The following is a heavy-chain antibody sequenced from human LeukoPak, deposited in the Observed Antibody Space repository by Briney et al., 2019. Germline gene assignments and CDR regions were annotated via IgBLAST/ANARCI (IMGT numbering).Heavy chain of an antibody. J-gene: IGHJ4*02. CDR3: ARDRVGTKGDY. CDR1: GFTFSSYA. CDR2: ISAAGATI. D-gene: IGHD2-8*01. Sequence: GGSLRLSCAASGFTFSSYAMSWVRQAPGKGLEWVSYISAAGATIYYADSVKGRFTISRDDAKNSLYLDMTSLRAEDTAVYYCARDRVGTKGDYWGQGTLVTVSS. V-gene: IGHV3-48*01.